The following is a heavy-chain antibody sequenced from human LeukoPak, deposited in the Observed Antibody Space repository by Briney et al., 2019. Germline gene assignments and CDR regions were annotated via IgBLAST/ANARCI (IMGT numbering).Heavy chain of an antibody. Sequence: GGSLRLSCAASGFTFSRYAMHWVRQAPGKGLEWVAVISYDGTNKYYADPVKGRYTISRDNSKNTLYLQMNSLRAEDTAVYYCAKGGSYFDYWGQGTLVTVSS. D-gene: IGHD1-26*01. CDR1: GFTFSRYA. V-gene: IGHV3-30*01. J-gene: IGHJ4*02. CDR3: AKGGSYFDY. CDR2: ISYDGTNK.